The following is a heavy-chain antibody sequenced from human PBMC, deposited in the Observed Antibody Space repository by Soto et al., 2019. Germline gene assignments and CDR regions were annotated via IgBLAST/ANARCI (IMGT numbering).Heavy chain of an antibody. Sequence: EVQLVESGGGLVKPGGSLRHSCAASGFTFSSYSMNWVRQAPGKGLEWVSSISSSSSYIYYADSVKGRFTISRDNAKNSLYLQMNSLRAEDTAVYYCAQASGELDYWGQGTLVTVSS. J-gene: IGHJ4*02. D-gene: IGHD7-27*01. CDR1: GFTFSSYS. V-gene: IGHV3-21*01. CDR3: AQASGELDY. CDR2: ISSSSSYI.